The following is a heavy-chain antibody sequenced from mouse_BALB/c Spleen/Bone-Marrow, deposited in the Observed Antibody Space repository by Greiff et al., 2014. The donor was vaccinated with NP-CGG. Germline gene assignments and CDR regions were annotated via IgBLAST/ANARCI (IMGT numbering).Heavy chain of an antibody. Sequence: QVQLQQSGAELMKPGASVKISCKATGYTFSSYWIEWVKQRPGHGLEWIGEILPGSGSTNYNEKFKGKATFTADTSSNTAYMQLSSLTSEDSAVYYCARGGVRGKDYFGYWGQGTTLTVSP. CDR3: ARGGVRGKDYFGY. J-gene: IGHJ2*01. V-gene: IGHV1-9*01. D-gene: IGHD2-14*01. CDR1: GYTFSSYW. CDR2: ILPGSGST.